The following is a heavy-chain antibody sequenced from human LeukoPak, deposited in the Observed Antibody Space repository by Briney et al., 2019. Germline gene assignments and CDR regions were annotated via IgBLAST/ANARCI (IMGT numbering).Heavy chain of an antibody. CDR1: GFTFSSYD. CDR2: IGTAGDT. D-gene: IGHD2-2*01. V-gene: IGHV3-13*01. CDR3: ARAYQDAFDI. Sequence: GGSLRLSCAASGFTFSSYDMHWVRQAPGKGLEWVSAIGTAGDTYYPGSVKGRFTISRENAKNSLYLQMNSLRAGDTAVYYCARAYQDAFDIWGQGTMDTVSS. J-gene: IGHJ3*02.